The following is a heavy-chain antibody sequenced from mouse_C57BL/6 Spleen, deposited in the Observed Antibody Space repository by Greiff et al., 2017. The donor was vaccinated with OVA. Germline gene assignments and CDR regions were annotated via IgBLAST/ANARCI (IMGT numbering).Heavy chain of an antibody. Sequence: EVQLQQSGPELVKPGASVKISCEASGYTFTDYYMNWVKQSHGKSLEWIGDINPNNGGTSYNQKFKGKATLTVDKSSSTAYMELRSLTSEDSAVYYCAREGYYFDYWGQGTTRTVSS. CDR3: AREGYYFDY. CDR2: INPNNGGT. V-gene: IGHV1-26*01. J-gene: IGHJ2*01. CDR1: GYTFTDYY.